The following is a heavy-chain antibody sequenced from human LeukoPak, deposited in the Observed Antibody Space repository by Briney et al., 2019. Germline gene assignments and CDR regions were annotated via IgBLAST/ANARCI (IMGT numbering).Heavy chain of an antibody. CDR1: GFTFSSHA. CDR2: ISTSGGTT. Sequence: GGSLRLSCAASGFTFSSHAMSWVRQAPGKGLEWVSAISTSGGTTDYADSVKGRFTISRDNSKNTLYLQLNSLRAEDTAVYYCSKTSIVGPTAIGYWGQGTLVTVSS. D-gene: IGHD1-26*01. V-gene: IGHV3-23*01. CDR3: SKTSIVGPTAIGY. J-gene: IGHJ4*02.